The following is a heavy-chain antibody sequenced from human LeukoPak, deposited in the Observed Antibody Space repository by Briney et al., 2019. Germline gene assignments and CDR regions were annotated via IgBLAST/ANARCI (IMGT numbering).Heavy chain of an antibody. CDR2: MNPNSGNT. D-gene: IGHD2-8*01. CDR3: ARGLGGGVKGLMVYAKNYYYYMDV. V-gene: IGHV1-8*03. J-gene: IGHJ6*03. Sequence: ASVKVSCKASGYTFTSYDINWVRQATGQGLEWMGWMNPNSGNTGYAQKFQGRVTITRDTSISTAYMELSSLRSEDTAVCYCARGLGGGVKGLMVYAKNYYYYMDVWGKGTTVTVSS. CDR1: GYTFTSYD.